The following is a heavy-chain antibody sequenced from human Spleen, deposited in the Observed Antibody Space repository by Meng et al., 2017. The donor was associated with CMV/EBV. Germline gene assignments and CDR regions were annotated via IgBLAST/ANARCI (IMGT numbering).Heavy chain of an antibody. CDR2: IYSRGRNT. D-gene: IGHD3-16*01. J-gene: IGHJ5*02. Sequence: GGSLRLSCAASGFSFSAYAMSWVRQAPGKGLEWVSVIYSRGRNTDYADSVKGRFTISRDNSKNTLYLQMSSLRSEDTAVYYCATDYDTTTTLPQVGGFDPWGQGTLVTVSS. CDR3: ATDYDTTTTLPQVGGFDP. CDR1: GFSFSAYA. V-gene: IGHV3-23*03.